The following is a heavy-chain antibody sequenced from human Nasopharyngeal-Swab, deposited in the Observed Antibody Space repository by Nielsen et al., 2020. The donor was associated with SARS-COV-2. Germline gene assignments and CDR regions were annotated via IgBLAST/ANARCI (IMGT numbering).Heavy chain of an antibody. V-gene: IGHV4-59*01. D-gene: IGHD6-19*01. CDR1: GGSISSYY. CDR3: ARDVGYSSGWYGNYYYYMDV. CDR2: IYYSGST. Sequence: SETLSLTCTVSGGSISSYYWSWIRQLPGKGLEWVGYIYYSGSTNYNPSLKSRVTISVDTSKNQFSLKLSSVTAADTAVYYCARDVGYSSGWYGNYYYYMDVWGKGTTVTVSS. J-gene: IGHJ6*03.